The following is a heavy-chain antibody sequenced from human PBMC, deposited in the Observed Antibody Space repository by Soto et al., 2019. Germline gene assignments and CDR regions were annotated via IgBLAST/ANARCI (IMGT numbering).Heavy chain of an antibody. J-gene: IGHJ4*02. D-gene: IGHD6-6*01. V-gene: IGHV4-34*01. CDR2: ISQSGNT. Sequence: KPXATLSLTCSIYSGSFSGYYWSWIRQPPGKGLEWIGEISQSGNTNYSPSLKSRVSISIDTSKKQFSLNLASVSAADTAVYYCARAPKVSGSSQTRPDFWGQGTLVTSPQ. CDR3: ARAPKVSGSSQTRPDF. CDR1: SGSFSGYY.